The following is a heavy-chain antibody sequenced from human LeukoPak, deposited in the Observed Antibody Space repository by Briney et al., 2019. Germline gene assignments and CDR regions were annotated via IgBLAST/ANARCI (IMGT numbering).Heavy chain of an antibody. D-gene: IGHD5-18*01. CDR3: ATINVDTAMVHLFDY. Sequence: ASVKVSCKVSGYTLTELSMHWVRQAPGKGLEWMGGFDPEDGETIYAQKFQGRVTMTEDTSTDTAYMELSSLRSEDTAVYYCATINVDTAMVHLFDYWGQGTLVTVSS. V-gene: IGHV1-24*01. CDR2: FDPEDGET. J-gene: IGHJ4*02. CDR1: GYTLTELS.